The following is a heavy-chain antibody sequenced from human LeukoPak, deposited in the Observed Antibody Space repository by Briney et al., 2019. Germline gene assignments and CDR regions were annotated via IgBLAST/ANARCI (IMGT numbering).Heavy chain of an antibody. Sequence: GGSLRLSCAASGFTFSSYAMSWVRQAPGEGLEWVSAISGSGGSTYYADSVKGRFTISRDNSKNTLYLQMNSLRAEDTAVYYCAKGTYSSGWYNNWFDPWGQGTLVTVSS. CDR2: ISGSGGST. CDR3: AKGTYSSGWYNNWFDP. D-gene: IGHD6-19*01. V-gene: IGHV3-23*01. CDR1: GFTFSSYA. J-gene: IGHJ5*02.